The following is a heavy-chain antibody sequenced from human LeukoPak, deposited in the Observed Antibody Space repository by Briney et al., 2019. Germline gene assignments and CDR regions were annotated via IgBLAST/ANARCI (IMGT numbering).Heavy chain of an antibody. Sequence: SETLSLTCTVSGGSISSSSYYWGWIRQPPGKGLEWIGNIHYSGKTYYNPSLKSRVTISVDTSKNQFSLKLSSVTAADTAVYYCARPAVAGNIDGFDIWGQGTMVTVSS. J-gene: IGHJ3*02. V-gene: IGHV4-39*01. CDR3: ARPAVAGNIDGFDI. CDR2: IHYSGKT. CDR1: GGSISSSSYY. D-gene: IGHD6-19*01.